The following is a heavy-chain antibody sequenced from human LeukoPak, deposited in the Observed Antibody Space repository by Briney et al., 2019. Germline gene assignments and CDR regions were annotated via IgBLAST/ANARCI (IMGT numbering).Heavy chain of an antibody. CDR1: GFTFSSYA. Sequence: GGSLRLSCAASGFTFSSYAMSWVRQAPGKGLEWVSAISGSGGSTYYADSVKGRFTISRDNSKNTLYLQMNSLRAEDTAVYYCAQERTMIVVVNPIDYWGQGTLVTVSS. V-gene: IGHV3-23*01. CDR2: ISGSGGST. D-gene: IGHD3-22*01. J-gene: IGHJ4*02. CDR3: AQERTMIVVVNPIDY.